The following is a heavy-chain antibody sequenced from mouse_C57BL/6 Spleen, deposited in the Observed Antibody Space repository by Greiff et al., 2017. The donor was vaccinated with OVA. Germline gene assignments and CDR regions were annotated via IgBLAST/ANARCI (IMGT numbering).Heavy chain of an antibody. J-gene: IGHJ1*03. V-gene: IGHV7-3*01. CDR3: ASYYYGTYWYFDV. CDR2: IRNKANGYTT. D-gene: IGHD1-1*01. CDR1: GFTFTDYY. Sequence: EVQVVESGGGLVQPGGSLSLSCAASGFTFTDYYMSWVRQPPGKALEWLGFIRNKANGYTTEYSASVKGRFTISRDNSQSILYLQMNALRAEDSATYYCASYYYGTYWYFDVWGTGTTVTVSS.